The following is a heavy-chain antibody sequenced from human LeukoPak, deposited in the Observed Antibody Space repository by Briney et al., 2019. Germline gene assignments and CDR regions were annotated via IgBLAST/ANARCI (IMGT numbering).Heavy chain of an antibody. J-gene: IGHJ6*02. D-gene: IGHD4-17*01. V-gene: IGHV3-15*01. CDR3: TTDPTGYYYYGMDV. CDR2: IKSKTDGGTT. CDR1: GFTFSNAW. Sequence: AGGSLRLSCAASGFTFSNAWMSWVRQAPGKGREWVGRIKSKTDGGTTDYAAPVKGRFTISRDDSKNTLYLQMNSLKTEDTAVYYRTTDPTGYYYYGMDVWGQGTTVTVSS.